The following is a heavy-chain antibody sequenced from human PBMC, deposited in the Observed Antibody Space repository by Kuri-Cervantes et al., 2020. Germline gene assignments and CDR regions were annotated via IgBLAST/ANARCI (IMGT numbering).Heavy chain of an antibody. J-gene: IGHJ4*02. CDR2: IGTAGDT. V-gene: IGHV3-13*01. CDR1: GFTFSSYD. CDR3: ARDHSRTWFLHFDY. D-gene: IGHD6-13*01. Sequence: GGSLRLSCAASGFTFSSYDMHWVRQATGKGLEWVSAIGTAGDTYYPGSVKGRFTMSRDNSKNTLYLQMDSLRAEDTAVYYCARDHSRTWFLHFDYWGQGTLVTVSS.